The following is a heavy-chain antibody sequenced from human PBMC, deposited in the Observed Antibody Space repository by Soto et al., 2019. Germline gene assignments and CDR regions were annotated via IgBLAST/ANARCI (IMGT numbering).Heavy chain of an antibody. CDR1: GGSISSYY. J-gene: IGHJ5*02. V-gene: IGHV4-59*01. CDR2: ISYSGTT. CDR3: ARSYCSGGSCYPNDWWFDP. D-gene: IGHD2-15*01. Sequence: SETLSLTCTVSGGSISSYYWSWIRQPPWKGLEWIGYISYSGTTNYNPSLKSRVTISVDTSKNQFSLKLSSVTAADTAVYYCARSYCSGGSCYPNDWWFDPWDQGTLVTVSS.